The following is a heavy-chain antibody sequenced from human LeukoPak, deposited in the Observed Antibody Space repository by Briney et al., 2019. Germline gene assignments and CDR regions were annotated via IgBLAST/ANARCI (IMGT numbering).Heavy chain of an antibody. D-gene: IGHD6-19*01. Sequence: GASVKVSCKASGYTFTGYYMHWVRQAPGQGLEWMGWINPNSGGTNYAQKFQGRVTMTRDTSISTAYMELSRLRSDDTAVYYCARAYSGIAVAGKRPFDYWGQGTLVTVSS. CDR2: INPNSGGT. CDR1: GYTFTGYY. J-gene: IGHJ4*02. CDR3: ARAYSGIAVAGKRPFDY. V-gene: IGHV1-2*02.